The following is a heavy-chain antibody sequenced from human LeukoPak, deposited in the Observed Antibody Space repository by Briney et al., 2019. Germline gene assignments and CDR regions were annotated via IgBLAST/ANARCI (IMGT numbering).Heavy chain of an antibody. CDR3: AREGTVMGAFDY. J-gene: IGHJ4*02. V-gene: IGHV1-69*05. CDR2: IIPIFGTA. D-gene: IGHD5-18*01. Sequence: SVTVSCKASGGTFSSYAISWVRQAPGQGLEWIGGIIPIFGTANYAQKFQGRVTITTDESTSTAYMELSSLRSEDTAVYYCAREGTVMGAFDYWGQGTLVTVSS. CDR1: GGTFSSYA.